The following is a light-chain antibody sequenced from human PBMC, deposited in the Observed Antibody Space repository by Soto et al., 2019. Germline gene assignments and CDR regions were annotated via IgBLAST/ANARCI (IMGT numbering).Light chain of an antibody. J-gene: IGKJ1*01. CDR2: DAS. V-gene: IGKV3-11*01. CDR1: QSISRY. Sequence: EIVLTQSPATLSLSPGERATLSCRARQSISRYLAWYQQKPGQAPRLLVYDASNRATGIPDRFSGSGSGTDFTLTISSLQAEDVSVYYCQQGLTFGQGTQVEIK. CDR3: QQGLT.